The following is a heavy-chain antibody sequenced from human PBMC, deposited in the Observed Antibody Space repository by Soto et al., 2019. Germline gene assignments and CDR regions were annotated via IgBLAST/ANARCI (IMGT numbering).Heavy chain of an antibody. Sequence: SETLSLTCAVSGGSISSSNWWSWVRQPPGKGLEWIGEIYHSGSTNYNPSLKSRVTISVDKSKNQFSLKLSSVTAADTAVYYCANTQENHIPYGMDVWGQGTTVTVSS. V-gene: IGHV4-4*02. CDR2: IYHSGST. D-gene: IGHD2-2*01. CDR3: ANTQENHIPYGMDV. J-gene: IGHJ6*02. CDR1: GGSISSSNW.